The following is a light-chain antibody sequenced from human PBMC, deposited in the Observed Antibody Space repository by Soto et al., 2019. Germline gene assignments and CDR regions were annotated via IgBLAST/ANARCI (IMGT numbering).Light chain of an antibody. CDR1: QSVSSN. Sequence: EIVLTQSPGTLSLSPRGRATLSCRASQSVSSNSLAWYQQKPGQAPRLLIYGASTRATGIPARFSGSGSGTEFTLTISSLQSEDFAVYYCQQYNYWPRTFGQGTKVDIK. CDR2: GAS. J-gene: IGKJ1*01. CDR3: QQYNYWPRT. V-gene: IGKV3-15*01.